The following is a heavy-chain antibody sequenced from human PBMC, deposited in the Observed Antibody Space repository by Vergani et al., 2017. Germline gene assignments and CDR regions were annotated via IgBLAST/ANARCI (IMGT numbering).Heavy chain of an antibody. CDR1: GFTFSSYA. D-gene: IGHD3-16*01. CDR3: ASFYDYVWGSYGNYFDY. V-gene: IGHV3-30-3*01. CDR2: ISYDGSNK. J-gene: IGHJ4*02. Sequence: VQLLESGGGLVQPGGSLRLSCAASGFTFSSYAMHWVRQAPGKGLEWVAVISYDGSNKYYADSVKGRFTISRDNAKNSLYLQMNSLRAEDTAVYYCASFYDYVWGSYGNYFDYWGQGTLVTVSS.